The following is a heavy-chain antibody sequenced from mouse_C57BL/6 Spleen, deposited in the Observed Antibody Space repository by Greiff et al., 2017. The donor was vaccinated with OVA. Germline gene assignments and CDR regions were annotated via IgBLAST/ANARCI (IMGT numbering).Heavy chain of an antibody. J-gene: IGHJ2*01. CDR2: IWSGGST. Sequence: VQLKQSGPGLVQPSQSLSITCTVSGFSLTSYGVHWVRQSPGKGLEWLGVIWSGGSTDYNAAFISRLSISKDNSKSQVFFKMNRLQADDTAIYDCARRALYGNYFDYWGQGTTLTVSS. V-gene: IGHV2-2*01. D-gene: IGHD2-1*01. CDR3: ARRALYGNYFDY. CDR1: GFSLTSYG.